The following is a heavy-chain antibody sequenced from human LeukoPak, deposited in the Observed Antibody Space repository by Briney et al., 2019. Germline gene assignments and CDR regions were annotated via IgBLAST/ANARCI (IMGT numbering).Heavy chain of an antibody. J-gene: IGHJ6*04. CDR3: ARRSRRYDFWSGYVDV. V-gene: IGHV5-51*01. CDR2: IYPGDSDT. Sequence: GESLKISCKGSGYSFTCYWIGWVRQMPGKGLEWMEIIYPGDSDTRYSPSFQGQVTISADKSISTAYLQWSSLKASDTAMYYCARRSRRYDFWSGYVDVWGKGTTVTVSS. CDR1: GYSFTCYW. D-gene: IGHD3-3*01.